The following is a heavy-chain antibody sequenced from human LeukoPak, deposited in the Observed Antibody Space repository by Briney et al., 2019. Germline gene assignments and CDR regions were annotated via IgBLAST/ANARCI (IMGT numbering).Heavy chain of an antibody. CDR3: ATRRVGATSGFDY. Sequence: PGGSLRLSCAASGFTFSSYEMNWVRQAPGKGLEWVSYISSSSSYIYYADSVKGRFTISRDNAKNSLYLQMNSLRAEDTAVYYCATRRVGATSGFDYWGQGTLVTVSS. CDR2: ISSSSSYI. D-gene: IGHD1-26*01. V-gene: IGHV3-21*05. J-gene: IGHJ4*02. CDR1: GFTFSSYE.